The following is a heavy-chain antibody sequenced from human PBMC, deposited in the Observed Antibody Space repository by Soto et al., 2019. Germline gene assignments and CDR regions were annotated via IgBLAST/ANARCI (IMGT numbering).Heavy chain of an antibody. CDR1: GFTFSSYA. CDR3: ASPKGGSTSCYDY. V-gene: IGHV3-23*01. D-gene: IGHD2-2*01. J-gene: IGHJ4*02. Sequence: EVQLLESGGGLVQPGGSLRLSCAASGFTFSSYAMSWVRQAPGKGLEWVSAISGSGGSTYYADSVKGRFTISRDNSKQTLYLQMNSLRAEETAVYYCASPKGGSTSCYDYWGQGTLVTVSS. CDR2: ISGSGGST.